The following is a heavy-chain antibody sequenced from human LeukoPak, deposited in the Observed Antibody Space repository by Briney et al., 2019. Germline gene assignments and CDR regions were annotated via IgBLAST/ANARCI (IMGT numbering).Heavy chain of an antibody. CDR3: AKDPRPMATIWNYFDN. D-gene: IGHD5-24*01. CDR1: GFTFSSYG. CDR2: ISYDGSNK. Sequence: GGSLRLSCAASGFTFSSYGMHWVRQAPGKGLEWVAVISYDGSNKYYADSVKGRFTISRDNSKNTLYLQMNSLRAEDTAVYYCAKDPRPMATIWNYFDNWGQGTLVTASS. V-gene: IGHV3-30*18. J-gene: IGHJ4*02.